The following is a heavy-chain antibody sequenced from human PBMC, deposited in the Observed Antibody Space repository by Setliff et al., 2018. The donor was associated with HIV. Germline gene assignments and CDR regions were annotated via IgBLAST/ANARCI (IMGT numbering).Heavy chain of an antibody. CDR1: GGSISSGSYY. CDR2: IHTSGST. Sequence: SETLSLTCTVSGGSISSGSYYWIWIRQPAGKGLEWIGHIHTSGSTKYNPSLKSRVTISADTSKNQFSLNLSSVTAAETAVYYCARVGYHGSGRYSFDYWGQGTLVTVSS. J-gene: IGHJ4*02. V-gene: IGHV4-61*09. CDR3: ARVGYHGSGRYSFDY. D-gene: IGHD3-10*01.